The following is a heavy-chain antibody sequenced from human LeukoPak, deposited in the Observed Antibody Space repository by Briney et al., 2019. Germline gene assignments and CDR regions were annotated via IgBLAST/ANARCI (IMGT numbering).Heavy chain of an antibody. D-gene: IGHD6-19*01. CDR3: AKETKYINGWLTIDY. CDR2: IWYDGTNR. CDR1: GFTLSSYG. Sequence: GGSLRLSCAASGFTLSSYGIHWVRQAPGKGLEWVAVIWYDGTNRYYVDSVRGRFTISRDNSKNTLYLQMNSLRVEDTAVYYCAKETKYINGWLTIDYWGQGTLVAVSS. V-gene: IGHV3-33*06. J-gene: IGHJ4*02.